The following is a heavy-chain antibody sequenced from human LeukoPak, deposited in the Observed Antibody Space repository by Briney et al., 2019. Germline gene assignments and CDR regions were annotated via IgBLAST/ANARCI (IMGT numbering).Heavy chain of an antibody. J-gene: IGHJ4*02. CDR2: IRSKANSYAT. Sequence: GGSLRLSCAASGFTFSSYSMNWVRQASGKGLEWVGRIRSKANSYATAYAASVKGRFTASRDDSKNTAYLQMNSLKTEDTAVYYCTKRLCSGGSCYFDYWGQGTLVTVSS. CDR3: TKRLCSGGSCYFDY. V-gene: IGHV3-73*01. D-gene: IGHD2-15*01. CDR1: GFTFSSYS.